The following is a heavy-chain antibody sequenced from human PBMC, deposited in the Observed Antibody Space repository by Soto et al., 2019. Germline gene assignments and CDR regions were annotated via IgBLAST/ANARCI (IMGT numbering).Heavy chain of an antibody. CDR2: ISSSGSTI. Sequence: GGSLRLSCAASGFTFSDYYMRWIRQAPGKGLEWVSYISSSGSTIYYADSVKGRLTISRDNAKNSLYLQMNSLRAEDTAVYYCARDLSGYSYEGGMDVWGQGTTVTVSS. J-gene: IGHJ6*02. V-gene: IGHV3-11*01. CDR1: GFTFSDYY. D-gene: IGHD5-18*01. CDR3: ARDLSGYSYEGGMDV.